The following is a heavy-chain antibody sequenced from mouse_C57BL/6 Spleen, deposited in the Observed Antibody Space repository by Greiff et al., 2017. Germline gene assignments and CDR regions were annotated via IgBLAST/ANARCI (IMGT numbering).Heavy chain of an antibody. CDR2: IDPETGGT. D-gene: IGHD1-1*01. Sequence: QVQLQQSGAELVRPGASVTLSCKASGYTFTDYEMHWVKQTPVHGLEWIGAIDPETGGTAYNQTFKGKAILTADKSSSTAYMELRSLTSEDSAVYYCTRGATVVATDWYFDVWGTGTTVTVSS. J-gene: IGHJ1*03. CDR3: TRGATVVATDWYFDV. CDR1: GYTFTDYE. V-gene: IGHV1-15*01.